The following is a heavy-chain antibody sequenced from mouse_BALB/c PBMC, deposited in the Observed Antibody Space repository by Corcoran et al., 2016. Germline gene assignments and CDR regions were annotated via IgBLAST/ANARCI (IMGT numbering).Heavy chain of an antibody. CDR2: INPRSGGT. CDR1: GYTYTDYN. V-gene: IGHV1-18*01. Sequence: EVLLQHSGPQLVKPGTSVKIPCTAPGYTYTDYNMDWVKQGHGKGLGWIGDINPRSGGTIYNQTFTGKATLTVDKSSSTAYMELRSLTSEDTAVYDCARGGITTVDYWGQGTTVTVSS. D-gene: IGHD1-1*01. J-gene: IGHJ2*01. CDR3: ARGGITTVDY.